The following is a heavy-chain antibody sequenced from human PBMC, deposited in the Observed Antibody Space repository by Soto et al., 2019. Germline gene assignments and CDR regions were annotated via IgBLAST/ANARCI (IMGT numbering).Heavy chain of an antibody. CDR1: GFTFSSYA. J-gene: IGHJ6*02. D-gene: IGHD2-15*01. V-gene: IGHV3-30-3*01. CDR3: ARHPLYCSGGSCYLNYYYYYGMDV. Sequence: GGSLRLSCAASGFTFSSYAMHWVRQAPGKGLEWVAVISYDGSNKYYADSVKGRFTISRDNSKNTLYLQMNSLRAEDTAVYYCARHPLYCSGGSCYLNYYYYYGMDVWGQGTTVTVSS. CDR2: ISYDGSNK.